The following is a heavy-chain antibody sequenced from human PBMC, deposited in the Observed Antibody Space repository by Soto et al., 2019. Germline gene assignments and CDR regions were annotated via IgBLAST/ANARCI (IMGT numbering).Heavy chain of an antibody. CDR1: GYSFTTYW. CDR2: FYPGDSDT. CDR3: ARLGYYGSGRELHFCEYKYGMDV. J-gene: IGHJ6*02. D-gene: IGHD3-10*01. Sequence: PGESLKISCKGFGYSFTTYWIGWVRQMPGKGLEWMGIFYPGDSDTRYSPSFQGQVTISADKSISTAYLQWSSLKASDTAMYYCARLGYYGSGRELHFCEYKYGMDVWGQVTTVTVSS. V-gene: IGHV5-51*01.